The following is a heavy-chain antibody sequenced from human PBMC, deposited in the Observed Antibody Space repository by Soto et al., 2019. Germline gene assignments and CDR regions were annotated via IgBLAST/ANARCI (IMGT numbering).Heavy chain of an antibody. CDR3: ARSLSTSGGWFDP. CDR1: GYTFTTYS. Sequence: QVQPVQSGAEVKKPGASVKVSCKTSGYTFTTYSIHWVRQAPGQRLEWLGWIDAGNGNTQYSQKFQGRVTITRDTSASTAFMDLSSLRSEDTAVYYCARSLSTSGGWFDPWGQGTLVTVSS. D-gene: IGHD2-2*01. CDR2: IDAGNGNT. J-gene: IGHJ5*02. V-gene: IGHV1-3*01.